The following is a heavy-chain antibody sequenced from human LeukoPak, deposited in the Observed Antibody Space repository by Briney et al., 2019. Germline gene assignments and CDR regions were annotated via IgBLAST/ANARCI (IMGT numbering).Heavy chain of an antibody. Sequence: GGTLRLSCAASGFTFSSYDMTWVRQAPGRGLEWVSSIRPSGDNTYYGDSVKGRFTISKNTVYLQMNNMRVDDTAVYYCARVAGWHWFDPWGQETLVTVSS. CDR1: GFTFSSYD. D-gene: IGHD6-19*01. CDR3: ARVAGWHWFDP. J-gene: IGHJ5*02. CDR2: IRPSGDNT. V-gene: IGHV3-23*02.